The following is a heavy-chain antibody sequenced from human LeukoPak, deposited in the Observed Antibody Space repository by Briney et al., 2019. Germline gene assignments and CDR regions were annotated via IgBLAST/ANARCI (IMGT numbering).Heavy chain of an antibody. J-gene: IGHJ4*02. V-gene: IGHV3-23*01. D-gene: IGHD6-19*01. CDR3: AKGGNGWPIDY. CDR1: GFTFSSYA. Sequence: GGSLRLSCAAPGFTFSSYAMSWVRQAPGKGLEWVSAISGSGGSTYYADSVKGRFTISRDNSKNTLYLQMNSLRAEDTAVYNCAKGGNGWPIDYWGQGTLVTVSS. CDR2: ISGSGGST.